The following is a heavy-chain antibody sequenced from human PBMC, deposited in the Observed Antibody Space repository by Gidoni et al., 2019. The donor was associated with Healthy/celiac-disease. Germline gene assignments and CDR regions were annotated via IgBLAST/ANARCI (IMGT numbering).Heavy chain of an antibody. Sequence: VRLVESGGVVVQPGGSLRPPCAASGFTFDVYTMHWVRQAPGKGLEWVSLISWDGGSTYYADSVKGRFTISRDNSKNSLYLQMNSLRTEDTALYYCAKDGGDNSLDYWGQGTLVTVSS. J-gene: IGHJ4*02. CDR3: AKDGGDNSLDY. CDR1: GFTFDVYT. D-gene: IGHD4-17*01. V-gene: IGHV3-43*01. CDR2: ISWDGGST.